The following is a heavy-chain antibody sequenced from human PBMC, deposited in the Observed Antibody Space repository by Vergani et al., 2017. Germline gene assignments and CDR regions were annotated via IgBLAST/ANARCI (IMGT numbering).Heavy chain of an antibody. CDR3: ARDHWGQIDY. Sequence: QVQLQESGPGLVKPSQTLSLTCTVSGGSISSGSYYWSWIRQPAGKGLEWIGRIYTSGSTNYNPSLKSRVTISVDTSKNQFSLKLSSVTAADTAVYYCARDHWGQIDYWGQGTLVTVSS. CDR1: GGSISSGSYY. D-gene: IGHD7-27*01. CDR2: IYTSGST. V-gene: IGHV4-61*02. J-gene: IGHJ4*02.